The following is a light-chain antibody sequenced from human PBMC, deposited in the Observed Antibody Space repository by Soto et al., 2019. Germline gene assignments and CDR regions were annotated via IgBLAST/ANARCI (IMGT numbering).Light chain of an antibody. CDR2: TNN. V-gene: IGLV1-44*01. CDR3: AAWDDSLNAVG. J-gene: IGLJ2*01. CDR1: TSNLGGNT. Sequence: QSVLTQPPSVSGTPGQKVSISCSGTTSNLGGNTVNWYQQLPGTAPKLLIYTNNQRPSGVPDRFSGSKSGTSASLAISGLRSEDEADFYCAAWDDSLNAVGFGGGAKLTVL.